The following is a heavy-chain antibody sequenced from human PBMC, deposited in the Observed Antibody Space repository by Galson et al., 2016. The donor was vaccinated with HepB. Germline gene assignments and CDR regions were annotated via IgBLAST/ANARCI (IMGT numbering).Heavy chain of an antibody. CDR1: GGSMRTYH. J-gene: IGHJ4*02. CDR2: MYYSGSP. Sequence: SETLSPTCTVSGGSMRTYHWSWIRQPPGKGPECIGYMYYSGSPKYNPSLKSRVNMLVDNSKNTLYLQMNSLTDADTAVYYCVKGCDGSGDNYAPGGLIDCWGQGALVTVSS. V-gene: IGHV4-59*12. D-gene: IGHD4/OR15-4a*01. CDR3: VKGCDGSGDNYAPGGLIDC.